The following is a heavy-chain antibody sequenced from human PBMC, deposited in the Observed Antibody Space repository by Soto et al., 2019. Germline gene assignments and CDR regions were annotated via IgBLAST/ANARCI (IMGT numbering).Heavy chain of an antibody. V-gene: IGHV3-30-3*01. CDR1: GLTLTGHS. CDR2: ISYDGINE. J-gene: IGHJ4*02. CDR3: AGEPYGGGPDPPHES. D-gene: IGHD3-16*01. Sequence: VESGGGVVQPGRSLRLSCTDSGLTLTGHSMHWVRQAPGKGLEWLAGISYDGINEYYADSVKGQSTISRDRTDKAGYLEMKGMRLEDTAIYYCAGEPYGGGPDPPHESWGQGTLVTVSS.